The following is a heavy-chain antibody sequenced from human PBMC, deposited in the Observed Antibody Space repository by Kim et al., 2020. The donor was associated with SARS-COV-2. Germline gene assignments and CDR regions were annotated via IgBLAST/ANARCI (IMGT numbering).Heavy chain of an antibody. J-gene: IGHJ4*02. CDR3: ANAPLAGTRALGY. Sequence: YAEYVKGRVTISCDDTKNTLYLQMNSLRAEDTAVYYCANAPLAGTRALGYWGQGTLVTVSS. V-gene: IGHV3-23*01. D-gene: IGHD1-7*01.